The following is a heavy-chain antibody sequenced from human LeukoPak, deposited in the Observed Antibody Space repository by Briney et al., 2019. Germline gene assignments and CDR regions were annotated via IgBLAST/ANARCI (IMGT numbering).Heavy chain of an antibody. J-gene: IGHJ5*02. CDR1: GFTFSSYW. D-gene: IGHD5-24*01. Sequence: GGSLRLSCAASGFTFSSYWMSWVRQAPGKGLEWVSSISSSSSYIYYADSVKGRFTISRDNAKNSLYLQMNSLRAEDTAVYYCARPAVEMATIENNWFDPWGQGTLVTVSS. CDR2: ISSSSSYI. V-gene: IGHV3-21*01. CDR3: ARPAVEMATIENNWFDP.